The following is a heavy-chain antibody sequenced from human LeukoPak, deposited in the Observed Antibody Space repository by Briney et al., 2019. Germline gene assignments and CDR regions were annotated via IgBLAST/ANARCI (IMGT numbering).Heavy chain of an antibody. J-gene: IGHJ3*02. CDR1: GGSISSYY. V-gene: IGHV4-59*01. CDR3: ARDSFPYAAFDI. D-gene: IGHD4-17*01. CDR2: IYYSGST. Sequence: SETLSLTCTVSGGSISSYYWSWIRQPPGNGLEWIGYIYYSGSTNYNPSLKSRVTISVDTSKNQFSLKLSSVTAADTAVYYCARDSFPYAAFDIWGQGTMVTVSS.